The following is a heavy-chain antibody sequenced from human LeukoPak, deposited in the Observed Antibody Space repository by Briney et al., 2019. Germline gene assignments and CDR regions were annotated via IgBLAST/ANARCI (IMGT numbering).Heavy chain of an antibody. D-gene: IGHD3-22*01. CDR3: ARVARDSSGYYLDAFDI. J-gene: IGHJ3*02. CDR1: GGTFSSYA. Sequence: SVKVSCKASGGTFSSYAISWVRQAPGQGLEWMGRIIPIFGTANYAQKFQGRVTITTDESTSTAYMELSSLRSEDTAVYYCARVARDSSGYYLDAFDIWGQGTIVTVSS. V-gene: IGHV1-69*05. CDR2: IIPIFGTA.